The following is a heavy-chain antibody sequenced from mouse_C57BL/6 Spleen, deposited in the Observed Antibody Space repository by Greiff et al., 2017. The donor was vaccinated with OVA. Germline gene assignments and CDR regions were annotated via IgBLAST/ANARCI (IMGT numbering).Heavy chain of an antibody. D-gene: IGHD3-2*02. CDR1: GFSLTSYG. CDR3: ATQDSSGFAY. J-gene: IGHJ3*01. Sequence: VMLVESGPGLVAPSQSLSITCTVSGFSLTSYGVDWVRQSPGKGLEWLGVIWGVGSTNYNSALKSRLSISKDNSKSQVFLKMNSLQTDDTAMYYCATQDSSGFAYWGQGTLVTVSA. CDR2: IWGVGST. V-gene: IGHV2-6*01.